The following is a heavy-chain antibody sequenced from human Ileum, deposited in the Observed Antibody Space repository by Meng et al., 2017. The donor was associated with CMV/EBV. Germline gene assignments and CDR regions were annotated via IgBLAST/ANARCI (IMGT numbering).Heavy chain of an antibody. CDR2: IDSGGNT. V-gene: IGHV3-53*01. CDR3: AGGWRAY. Sequence: GQRVGSGGSLIPPGGSLRLSCAASGFTVSSNYMSWVRQASGKGLEWVSVIDSGGNTYHADSVKGRFTISRDNSKNTLYLQMNNLRAEDTAVYYCAGGWRAYWGQGTLVTASS. D-gene: IGHD2-15*01. J-gene: IGHJ4*02. CDR1: GFTVSSNY.